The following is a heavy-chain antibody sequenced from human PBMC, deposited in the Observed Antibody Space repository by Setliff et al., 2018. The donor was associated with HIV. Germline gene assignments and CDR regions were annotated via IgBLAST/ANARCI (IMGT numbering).Heavy chain of an antibody. V-gene: IGHV1-46*01. CDR2: INPSGGTT. J-gene: IGHJ2*01. CDR1: GYSFSTYY. D-gene: IGHD2-21*02. Sequence: AASVKVSCKASGYSFSTYYMHWVRQAPGQGLEWMGVINPSGGTTRYAQKFQGRVTLTRDTSTNTVYMEVSSLTSEDTAVYYCAREGGTTEGNIVIVTAPFFYLDVWGRGTLVTVPQ. CDR3: AREGGTTEGNIVIVTAPFFYLDV.